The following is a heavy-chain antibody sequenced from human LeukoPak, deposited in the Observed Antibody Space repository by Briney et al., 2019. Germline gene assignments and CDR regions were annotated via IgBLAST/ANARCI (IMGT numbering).Heavy chain of an antibody. J-gene: IGHJ5*02. D-gene: IGHD3-3*01. V-gene: IGHV3-48*03. CDR3: ARGGSSVGVDLRFVR. Sequence: GGSLRLSCAASGFTFSSYEMNWVRQAPGKGLEWVSDISSSGSTIYYADSVKGRFTISRDNAKNSLYLQMNSLRAEDTAVYYCARGGSSVGVDLRFVRWGQGTLVTVSS. CDR1: GFTFSSYE. CDR2: ISSSGSTI.